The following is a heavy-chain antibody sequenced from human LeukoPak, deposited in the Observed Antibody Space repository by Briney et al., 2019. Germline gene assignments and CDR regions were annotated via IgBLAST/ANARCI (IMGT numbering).Heavy chain of an antibody. CDR3: ARTAARRFDY. CDR2: TNQDGSQK. D-gene: IGHD6-6*01. V-gene: IGHV3-7*03. Sequence: GGSLRLSCAASGFRFSDYWMNWIRQAPGKGLEWVANTNQDGSQKYYVDSVKGRFTISRDNAEKIFYLQIDSLRVEDTAVYYCARTAARRFDYWGQGTLVTVSS. CDR1: GFRFSDYW. J-gene: IGHJ4*02.